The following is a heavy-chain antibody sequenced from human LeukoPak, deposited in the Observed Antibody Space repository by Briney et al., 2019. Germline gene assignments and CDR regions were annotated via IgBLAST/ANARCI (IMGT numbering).Heavy chain of an antibody. CDR1: GYTFTGYY. J-gene: IGHJ3*02. V-gene: IGHV1-2*02. Sequence: ASVKVSCKASGYTFTGYYMHWVRQAPGQGLEWMGWINPNSGGTNYAQKFQGRVTMTRDTPISTAYMELSRLRSDVTAVYYCARANKWGAFDIWGQGTMVTVSS. CDR2: INPNSGGT. CDR3: ARANKWGAFDI. D-gene: IGHD7-27*01.